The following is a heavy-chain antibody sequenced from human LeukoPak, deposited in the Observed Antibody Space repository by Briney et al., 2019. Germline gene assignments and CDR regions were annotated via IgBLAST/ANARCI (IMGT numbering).Heavy chain of an antibody. D-gene: IGHD4-23*01. CDR1: GGSISSYY. CDR3: ARLGATVVTPFDY. V-gene: IGHV4-59*08. J-gene: IGHJ4*02. CDR2: IYYSGST. Sequence: SETLSLTCTVSGGSISSYYWSWIRQPPGKGLEWIGYIYYSGSTNYNPSLKSRVTISVDTSKNRFSLKLSSVTAADTAVYYCARLGATVVTPFDYWGQGTLVTVSS.